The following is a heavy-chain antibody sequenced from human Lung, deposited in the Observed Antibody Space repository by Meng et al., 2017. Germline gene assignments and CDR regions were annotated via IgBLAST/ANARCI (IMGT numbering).Heavy chain of an antibody. CDR1: GGVFSQYQ. D-gene: IGHD4-11*01. CDR3: VRGPTTMAHDFDY. J-gene: IGHJ4*02. CDR2: INHSGST. V-gene: IGHV4-34*01. Sequence: RERLGVHLWRPSWTPCPRCFVCGGVFSQYQWRWNRQPPGEGLEWIGEINHSGSTNYNPSLESRATISVDTSQNNLSLKLSSVTAADSAVYYCVRGPTTMAHDFDYWGQGTLVTVSS.